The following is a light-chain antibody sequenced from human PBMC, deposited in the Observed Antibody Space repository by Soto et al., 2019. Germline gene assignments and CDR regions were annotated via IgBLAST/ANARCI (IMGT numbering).Light chain of an antibody. CDR3: QQSDSLPIT. CDR2: DAS. J-gene: IGKJ5*01. CDR1: QDISNX. V-gene: IGKV1-33*01. Sequence: DIQMTQSPSSLSASVGDRVTITCRASQDISNXLNWYQQRPGKAPKLLIYDASNLERGVPSRFSGTRSGTHFTFAITSLQPEDVATYYCQQSDSLPITFGQGTRLEI.